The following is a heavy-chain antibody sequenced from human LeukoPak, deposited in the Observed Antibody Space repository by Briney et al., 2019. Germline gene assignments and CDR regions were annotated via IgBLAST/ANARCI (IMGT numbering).Heavy chain of an antibody. V-gene: IGHV1-69*13. CDR3: ALVVPGAIYYYYYMDV. D-gene: IGHD2-2*01. CDR2: IIPIFGTA. J-gene: IGHJ6*03. CDR1: GGTFSSYA. Sequence: SVKVSCKASGGTFSSYAISWVRQAPGQGLEWMGGIIPIFGTANYAQKFQGRVTITADESTSTAYMELTSLRSEDTAVYYCALVVPGAIYYYYYMDVWGKGTTVTVSS.